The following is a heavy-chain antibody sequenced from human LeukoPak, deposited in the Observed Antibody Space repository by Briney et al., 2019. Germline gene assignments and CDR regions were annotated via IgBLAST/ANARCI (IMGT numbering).Heavy chain of an antibody. Sequence: GGSLRLSCVASGITFHNYAMNWVRQAPGKGLEWVSVISGSGGSTYYADSVKGRFTISRDNSKNILYLQLNSLRAEDTAIYYCATSTATTYYWGQGTLVTVSS. J-gene: IGHJ4*02. V-gene: IGHV3-23*01. D-gene: IGHD4-11*01. CDR3: ATSTATTYY. CDR2: ISGSGGST. CDR1: GITFHNYA.